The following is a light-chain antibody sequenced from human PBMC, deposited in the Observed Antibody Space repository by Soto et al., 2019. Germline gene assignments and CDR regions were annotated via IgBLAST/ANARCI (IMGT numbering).Light chain of an antibody. CDR2: DVT. Sequence: QSALTQPASVSGSPGQSITISCTGTSSDVGAYNFVSWHQQHPGKAPKLMIYDVTKRPSGVPDRFSGSSSGNTASLTISGLQAEDEADYFCCSYAGSYSYVFGTGTKVTVL. J-gene: IGLJ1*01. V-gene: IGLV2-11*01. CDR1: SSDVGAYNF. CDR3: CSYAGSYSYV.